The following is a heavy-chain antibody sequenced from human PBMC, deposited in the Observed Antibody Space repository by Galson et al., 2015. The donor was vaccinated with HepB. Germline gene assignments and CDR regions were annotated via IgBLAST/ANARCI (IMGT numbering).Heavy chain of an antibody. CDR2: IWYDGSNK. V-gene: IGHV3-33*01. J-gene: IGHJ6*02. Sequence: SLRLSCAAPGFTFSSYGMHWVRQAPGKGLEWVAVIWYDGSNKYYADSVKGRFTISRDNSKNTLYLQMNSLRAEDTAVYYCASNKVTGTKDGMDVWGQGTTVTVSS. D-gene: IGHD1-20*01. CDR3: ASNKVTGTKDGMDV. CDR1: GFTFSSYG.